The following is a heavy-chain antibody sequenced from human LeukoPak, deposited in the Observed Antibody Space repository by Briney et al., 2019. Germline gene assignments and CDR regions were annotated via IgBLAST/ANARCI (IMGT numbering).Heavy chain of an antibody. Sequence: AGGSLRLSCAASGFSISTYWTSWVRQAPGKGLEWVANIKQDGSEKYYVDSVKGRFTISRDNAKNSLYLQMNSLRAEDTAVYYCARQSSGNYYRYGMDVWGQGTTVTVSS. D-gene: IGHD3-10*01. V-gene: IGHV3-7*02. J-gene: IGHJ6*02. CDR3: ARQSSGNYYRYGMDV. CDR2: IKQDGSEK. CDR1: GFSISTYW.